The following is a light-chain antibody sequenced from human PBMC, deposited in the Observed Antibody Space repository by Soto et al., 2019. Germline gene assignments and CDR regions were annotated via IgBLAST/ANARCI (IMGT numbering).Light chain of an antibody. V-gene: IGKV3-20*01. J-gene: IGKJ4*01. CDR2: GAS. CDR1: QSVSSSY. CDR3: QQYGSSPFT. Sequence: EIVLTQSRGTLSLSPGERATLSCRASQSVSSSYLAWYQQKPGQAPRLLIYGASSRATGIPDRFSGSGSGTDLTLTISRLEPEDFAVYYCQQYGSSPFTFGGGTKVEIK.